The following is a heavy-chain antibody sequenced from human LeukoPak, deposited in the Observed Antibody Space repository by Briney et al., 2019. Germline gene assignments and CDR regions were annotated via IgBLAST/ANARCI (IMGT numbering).Heavy chain of an antibody. CDR3: ARLSLSGWSYFDY. J-gene: IGHJ4*02. CDR1: GGSISGDY. V-gene: IGHV4-59*08. Sequence: PSETLSLTCTVSGGSISGDYWSWIRQAPGKGLEWIGYIYYSGSTYYNPSLQTLITISVDTSKNQFSLRLSSVTAADTAVYFCARLSLSGWSYFDYWGQGTLDTVSS. D-gene: IGHD6-19*01. CDR2: IYYSGST.